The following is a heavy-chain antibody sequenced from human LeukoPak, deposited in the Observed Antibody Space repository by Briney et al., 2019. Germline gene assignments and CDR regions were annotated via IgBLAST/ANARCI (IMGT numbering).Heavy chain of an antibody. CDR2: IYYSGST. CDR3: ATSRYSGSYSIS. J-gene: IGHJ4*02. V-gene: IGHV4-59*01. Sequence: SETLSLTCTVSGGSISSYYCIWIRQPPGKGLEWVGYIYYSGSTNYNPPLKSRVTMSLDTSKNQFSLKLSSVTAADAAVYYCATSRYSGSYSISWGQGTRVTVSS. D-gene: IGHD1-26*01. CDR1: GGSISSYY.